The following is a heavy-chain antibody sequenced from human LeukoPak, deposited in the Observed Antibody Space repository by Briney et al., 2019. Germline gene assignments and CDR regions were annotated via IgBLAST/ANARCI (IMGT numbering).Heavy chain of an antibody. CDR3: AKAENGLDY. D-gene: IGHD2-8*01. CDR1: GFTFSTYG. CDR2: ISGRDSNT. Sequence: GGSLRLSCSASGFTFSTYGMSWVRQAPGKGLEWVSAISGRDSNTYYADSVKGRFSISRDNSKNTLYLQMNSLRAEDTAVYYCAKAENGLDYWGQGTLVTVSS. V-gene: IGHV3-23*01. J-gene: IGHJ4*02.